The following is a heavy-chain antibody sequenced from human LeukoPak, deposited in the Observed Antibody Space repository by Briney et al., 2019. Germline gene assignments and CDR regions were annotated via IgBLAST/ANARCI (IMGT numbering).Heavy chain of an antibody. CDR1: GFSFSSYW. V-gene: IGHV3-7*01. Sequence: GGSLRLSCAVSGFSFSSYWMSWVRQAPGKGLEWVANINQDGSEKYYVDSLKGRSTISRDNAKNSLYLQLNNLRAEDTAVYYCARDKIVGATYFDYWGQGTLVTVSS. CDR2: INQDGSEK. CDR3: ARDKIVGATYFDY. D-gene: IGHD1-26*01. J-gene: IGHJ4*02.